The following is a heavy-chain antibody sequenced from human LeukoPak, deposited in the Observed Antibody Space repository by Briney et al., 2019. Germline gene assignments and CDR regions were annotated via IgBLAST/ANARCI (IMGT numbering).Heavy chain of an antibody. D-gene: IGHD4-17*01. CDR1: GGTFSSYA. V-gene: IGHV1-69*05. J-gene: IGHJ4*02. CDR3: ARDWVMTTVTEALGY. Sequence: ASVKVSCKASGGTFSSYAIGWVRQAPGQGLEWMGRIIPIFGTANYAQKFQGRVTITTDESTSTAYMELSSLRSEDTAVYYCARDWVMTTVTEALGYWGQGTLVTVSS. CDR2: IIPIFGTA.